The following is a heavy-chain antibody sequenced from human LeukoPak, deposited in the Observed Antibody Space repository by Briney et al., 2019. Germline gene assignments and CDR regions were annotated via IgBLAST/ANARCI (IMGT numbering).Heavy chain of an antibody. D-gene: IGHD1-26*01. CDR1: GFTFSSNY. V-gene: IGHV3-53*01. J-gene: IGHJ4*02. CDR2: IYSGGNT. Sequence: PGGSLRLSCAASGFTFSSNYMTWVRQAPGKGLEWVSTIYSGGNTNYADSVKGRFTISRDNSKNTLYLQMNSLRAEDTAVYYCARDVVGATYFDWGQGTLVTVSS. CDR3: ARDVVGATYFD.